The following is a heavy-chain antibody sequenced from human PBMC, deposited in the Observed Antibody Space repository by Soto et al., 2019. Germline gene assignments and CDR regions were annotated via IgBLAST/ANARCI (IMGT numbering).Heavy chain of an antibody. CDR2: IIPIFGTA. CDR3: ARAGGRHSGGIAY. D-gene: IGHD1-26*01. CDR1: GGTFSSYS. J-gene: IGHJ4*02. Sequence: QVQLVQSGAEVKKPGSSVKVSCKASGGTFSSYSINWVRQAPGQGLEWMGEIIPIFGTANYAQKCQGRVTITADESTSTAYMELSSLISEDTAVYYCARAGGRHSGGIAYWGQGTLVTVSS. V-gene: IGHV1-69*01.